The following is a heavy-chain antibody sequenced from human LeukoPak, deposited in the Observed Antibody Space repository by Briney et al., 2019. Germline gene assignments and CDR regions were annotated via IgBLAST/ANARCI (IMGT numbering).Heavy chain of an antibody. CDR2: INAGNGNT. Sequence: VSVKVSCKASGYTFTSYAMHWVRQAPGQRLEWMGWINAGNGNTKYSQKFQGRVTITRDTSASTAYMELSSLRSEDTAVYYCARGLSSWYGDYWGQGTLVTVSS. CDR3: ARGLSSWYGDY. CDR1: GYTFTSYA. J-gene: IGHJ4*02. V-gene: IGHV1-3*01. D-gene: IGHD6-13*01.